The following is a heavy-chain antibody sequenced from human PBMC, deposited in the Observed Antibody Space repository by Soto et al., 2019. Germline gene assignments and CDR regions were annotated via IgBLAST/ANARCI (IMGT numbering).Heavy chain of an antibody. V-gene: IGHV1-69*13. CDR3: ARGGSPYWYFDL. J-gene: IGHJ2*01. CDR2: IIPKFGTT. Sequence: ASVKVSCKASGGTFSTYGINWVRLAPGQGLEWMGWIIPKFGTTKNAQKFQGRVTLTADESTNTAYMELKYLRSEDTAVYFCARGGSPYWYFDLWGRGTLVTGSS. CDR1: GGTFSTYG. D-gene: IGHD1-26*01.